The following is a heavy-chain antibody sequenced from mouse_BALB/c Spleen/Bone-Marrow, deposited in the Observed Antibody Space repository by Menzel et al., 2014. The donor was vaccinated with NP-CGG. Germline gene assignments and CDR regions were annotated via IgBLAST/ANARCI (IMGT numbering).Heavy chain of an antibody. CDR3: ARADS. CDR1: GFNITDTY. V-gene: IGHV14-3*02. J-gene: IGHJ2*01. CDR2: IDPANGNT. Sequence: VQLKQSGAELVKPGASVKLSCTASGFNITDTYMHWVKQRPEQGLEGIGRIDPANGNTKYDPKFQGKATITADTSSNTPYIQLSSLTSEDTGVYYCARADSWGQGTTRTGSS.